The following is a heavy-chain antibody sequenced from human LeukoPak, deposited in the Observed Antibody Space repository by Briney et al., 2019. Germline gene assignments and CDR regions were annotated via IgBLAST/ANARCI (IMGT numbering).Heavy chain of an antibody. CDR3: ARGYYYGSGKVNWFDP. CDR1: GGSFSGYY. CDR2: INHSGST. D-gene: IGHD3-10*01. J-gene: IGHJ5*02. Sequence: KPSETLSLTCAVYGGSFSGYYWSWIRQPPGKGLEWIGEINHSGSTNYNPSLKSRVTISVDTSKNQFSLKLSSVTAADTAVYYCARGYYYGSGKVNWFDPWGQGTLVTVSS. V-gene: IGHV4-34*01.